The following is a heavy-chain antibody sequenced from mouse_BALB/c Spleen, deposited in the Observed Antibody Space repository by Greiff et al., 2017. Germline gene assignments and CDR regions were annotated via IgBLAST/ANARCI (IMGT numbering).Heavy chain of an antibody. CDR3: AREGNYGFAY. CDR2: ISSGSSTI. CDR1: GFTFSSFG. D-gene: IGHD2-1*01. J-gene: IGHJ3*01. V-gene: IGHV5-17*02. Sequence: EVNLVESGGGLVQPGGSRKLSCAASGFTFSSFGMHWVRQAPEKGLEWVAYISSGSSTIYYADTVKGRFTISRDNPKNTLFLQMTSLRSEDTAMYYCAREGNYGFAYWDQGTLVTVSA.